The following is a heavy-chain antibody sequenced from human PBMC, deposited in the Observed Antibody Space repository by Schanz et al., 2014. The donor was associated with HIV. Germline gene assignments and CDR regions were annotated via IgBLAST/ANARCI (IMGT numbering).Heavy chain of an antibody. CDR2: ISVNGATR. V-gene: IGHV3-11*01. J-gene: IGHJ4*02. CDR1: GFTFTDNY. CDR3: ARVFGRTYGWPDY. Sequence: GQLGESGGGLVKPGGSLRLSCAASGFTFTDNYMSWVRHAPGKGLEWLSYISVNGATREYADSVKGRFTISRDNARTSLYLQMNSLRAEDTAVYYCARVFGRTYGWPDYWGQGTLVTVSS. D-gene: IGHD3-10*01.